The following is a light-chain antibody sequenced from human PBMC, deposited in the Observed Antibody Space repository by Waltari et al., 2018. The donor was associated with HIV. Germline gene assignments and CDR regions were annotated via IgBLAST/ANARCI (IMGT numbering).Light chain of an antibody. J-gene: IGKJ1*01. CDR3: MQSTHSPGT. Sequence: DVVMTQSPLSLPVTLGQPASISCRSSQSLVSSDGNTYWNWFKQRPGQSLRRLINMDSYRDFGVPDRFSGSGSGTNFTLRIIRVEADDVGVYYCMQSTHSPGTFGQGTKVEIK. V-gene: IGKV2-30*01. CDR1: QSLVSSDGNTY. CDR2: MDS.